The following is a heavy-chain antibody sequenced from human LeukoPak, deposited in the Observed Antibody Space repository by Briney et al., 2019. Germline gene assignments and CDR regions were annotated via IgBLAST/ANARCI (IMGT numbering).Heavy chain of an antibody. J-gene: IGHJ4*02. Sequence: GGSLRLCCAASGFTFSDSAMHWVRQASGKGLEWVGRIRSKANTYATTYAASVKGRFSISRDDSKNTAYLQMNSLKTEDTAVYYCTSPGTDFDYWGQGTLVTVSS. CDR3: TSPGTDFDY. CDR1: GFTFSDSA. V-gene: IGHV3-73*01. D-gene: IGHD1-1*01. CDR2: IRSKANTYAT.